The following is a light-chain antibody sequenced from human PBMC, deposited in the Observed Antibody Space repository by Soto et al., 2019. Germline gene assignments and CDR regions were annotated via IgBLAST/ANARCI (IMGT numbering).Light chain of an antibody. Sequence: EIVLTQSPGTLSLSPGERATLSCRASQTVSSNYLVWYQQKSGQAPRLLIYGASTRATGIPDNFSGSGSGTDFTLTISRLEPEDFAVYYCQQYGSSPQTFGQGTKVEIK. CDR2: GAS. CDR3: QQYGSSPQT. CDR1: QTVSSNY. V-gene: IGKV3-20*01. J-gene: IGKJ1*01.